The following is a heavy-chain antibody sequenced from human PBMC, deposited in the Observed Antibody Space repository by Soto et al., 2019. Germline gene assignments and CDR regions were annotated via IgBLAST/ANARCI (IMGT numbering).Heavy chain of an antibody. CDR2: ISAYNGNT. CDR1: GYTFTSYG. J-gene: IGHJ6*02. Sequence: ASVKVSCKASGYTFTSYGISWVLQAPGQGLEWMGWISAYNGNTNYAQKLQGRVTMTTDTSTSTAYMELRSLRSDDTAVYYCARDPSAATPFYYYYYGMDVWGQGTTVTVSS. CDR3: ARDPSAATPFYYYYYGMDV. V-gene: IGHV1-18*01. D-gene: IGHD2-2*01.